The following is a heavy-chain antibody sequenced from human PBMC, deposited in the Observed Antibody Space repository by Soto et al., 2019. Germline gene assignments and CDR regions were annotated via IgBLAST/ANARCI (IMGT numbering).Heavy chain of an antibody. D-gene: IGHD3-22*01. CDR3: AKDRFSNGAFDI. Sequence: GGSLRLSCAASGFTFSSYGMHWFRQAPGKGLEWVAVISYDGSNKYYADSVKGRFTISRDNSKNTLYLQMNSLRAEDTAVYYCAKDRFSNGAFDIWGQGTMVTVSS. J-gene: IGHJ3*02. CDR2: ISYDGSNK. CDR1: GFTFSSYG. V-gene: IGHV3-30*18.